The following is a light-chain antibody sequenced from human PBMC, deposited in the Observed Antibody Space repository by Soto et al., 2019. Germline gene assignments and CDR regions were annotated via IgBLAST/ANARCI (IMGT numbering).Light chain of an antibody. CDR2: GAY. CDR1: QSVSSSY. J-gene: IGKJ4*01. Sequence: EIVLTQSPGTLSLSPGARAALSGRASQSVSSSYLAWYQQKPGQPPRLLIYGAYSRATGIPDTFSGSGSGTDFTLTISRLEPEDFAVYYCQQYGVSRPVTFGGGTKVDIK. CDR3: QQYGVSRPVT. V-gene: IGKV3-20*01.